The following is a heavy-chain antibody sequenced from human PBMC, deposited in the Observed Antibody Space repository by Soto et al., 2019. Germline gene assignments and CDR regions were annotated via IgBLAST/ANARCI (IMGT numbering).Heavy chain of an antibody. D-gene: IGHD3-3*01. V-gene: IGHV1-24*01. J-gene: IGHJ4*02. CDR2: FDPEDGET. Sequence: ASVKVSCKVCGDSLTELSMHWVRQAPGKGLEWMGGFDPEDGETIYAQKFQGRVTMTEDTSTDTAYMELSSLRSEDTAVYYCATNLVGYDFWSGYYFDYWGQGTLVTVSS. CDR3: ATNLVGYDFWSGYYFDY. CDR1: GDSLTELS.